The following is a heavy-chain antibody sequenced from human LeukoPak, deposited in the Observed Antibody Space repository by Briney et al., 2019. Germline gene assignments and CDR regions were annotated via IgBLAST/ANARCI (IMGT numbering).Heavy chain of an antibody. D-gene: IGHD3-9*01. CDR3: ARDATYYDILTGYYTPIYYFDY. V-gene: IGHV4-34*01. CDR1: GGSFSGYY. CDR2: INHSGST. J-gene: IGHJ4*02. Sequence: SETMSLTCAVYGGSFSGYYWSWIRQPPGKVLEWIGEINHSGSTNYNPSLKSRVTISVDTSKDQFSLKLSSVTAADTAVYYCARDATYYDILTGYYTPIYYFDYWGQGTLVTVSS.